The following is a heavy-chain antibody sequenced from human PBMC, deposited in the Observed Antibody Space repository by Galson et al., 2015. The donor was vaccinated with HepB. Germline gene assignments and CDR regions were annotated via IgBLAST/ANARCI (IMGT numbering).Heavy chain of an antibody. Sequence: SLRLSCAGSEFTFSSYWMNWVRQAPGKGLEWVAHINPDGSEEYYAASLKGRFTISRENAKNSLYLQMDSLRAEDTAVYYCARRISLVRGIITRPDYYYGMDVWGQGTTVTVAS. V-gene: IGHV3-7*03. CDR2: INPDGSEE. CDR1: EFTFSSYW. D-gene: IGHD3-10*01. J-gene: IGHJ6*02. CDR3: ARRISLVRGIITRPDYYYGMDV.